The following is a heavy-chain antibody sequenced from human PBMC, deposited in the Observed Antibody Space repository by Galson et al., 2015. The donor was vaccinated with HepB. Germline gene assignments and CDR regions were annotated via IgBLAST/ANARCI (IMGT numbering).Heavy chain of an antibody. D-gene: IGHD3-9*01. CDR1: GFTFSNYW. V-gene: IGHV3-7*03. CDR2: IKQDGNER. J-gene: IGHJ4*02. Sequence: SLRLSCAASGFTFSNYWMSWVRQAPGKGLEWVANIKQDGNERYYVDSVKGRFTISRDNAKSSLYLQMNSLRAEDTAVYYCARDGDILTPFDRWGQGTLVTVSS. CDR3: ARDGDILTPFDR.